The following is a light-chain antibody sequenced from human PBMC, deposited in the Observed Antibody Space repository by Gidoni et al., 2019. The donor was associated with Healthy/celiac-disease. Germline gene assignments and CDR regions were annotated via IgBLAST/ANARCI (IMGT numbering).Light chain of an antibody. J-gene: IGKJ2*01. CDR3: QQSDSTPNT. CDR1: QSISSY. CDR2: AAS. V-gene: IGKV1-39*01. Sequence: DIQLTQSPSSLSASVGDRVTITCRASQSISSYLNWYQQKPGKAPKLLIYAASSLQSGVPSRFSGSGSGTEFTLTISSLQPEDFATYYCQQSDSTPNTFGQGTKLEIK.